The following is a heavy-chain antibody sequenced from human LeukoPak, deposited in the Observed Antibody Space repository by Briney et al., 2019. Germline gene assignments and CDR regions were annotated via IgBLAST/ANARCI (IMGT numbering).Heavy chain of an antibody. CDR1: GFTFSSYS. Sequence: GGSRRLSCAASGFTFSSYSMNWVRQAPGKGLEWVAVISYDGSNKYYADSVKGRFTISRGNSKNTLYLQMNSLRAEDTAVYYCARVGPWVNPDYYYYYMDVWGKGTTVTVSS. CDR2: ISYDGSNK. CDR3: ARVGPWVNPDYYYYYMDV. V-gene: IGHV3-30*03. D-gene: IGHD1-14*01. J-gene: IGHJ6*03.